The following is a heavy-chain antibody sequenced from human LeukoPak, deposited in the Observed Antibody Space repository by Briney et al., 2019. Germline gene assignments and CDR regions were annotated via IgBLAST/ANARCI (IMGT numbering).Heavy chain of an antibody. D-gene: IGHD2-2*01. V-gene: IGHV3-33*01. Sequence: PGGSLRLSCVGSGYTFRTYGMHWVRQAPGKGLDWVAVIWHDGSKTLYADSVKGRFTISRDDSKNTLYLQMNSLRAEDTAVYYCTSDGGHGYAMDFWGQGTLVTVSS. J-gene: IGHJ4*02. CDR3: TSDGGHGYAMDF. CDR2: IWHDGSKT. CDR1: GYTFRTYG.